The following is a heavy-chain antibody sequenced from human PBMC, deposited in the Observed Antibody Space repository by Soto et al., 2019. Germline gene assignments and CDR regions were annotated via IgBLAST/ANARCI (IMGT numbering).Heavy chain of an antibody. D-gene: IGHD3-3*01. CDR2: FDPEDGET. CDR1: GYTLTELS. CDR3: ATITIFGVVIRPTFYYSGMDV. Sequence: GASVKVSCKVSGYTLTELSMHWVRQAPGKGLEWMGGFDPEDGETIYAQKFQGRVTMTEDTSTDTAYMELSSLRSEDTAVYYCATITIFGVVIRPTFYYSGMDVWGQGTTVTVSS. J-gene: IGHJ6*02. V-gene: IGHV1-24*01.